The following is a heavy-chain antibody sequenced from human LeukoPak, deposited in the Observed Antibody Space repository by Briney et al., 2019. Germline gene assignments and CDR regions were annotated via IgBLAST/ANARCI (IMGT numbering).Heavy chain of an antibody. V-gene: IGHV1-69*05. CDR2: IIPIFGTA. CDR3: ARADYDILTGRCSHFDY. CDR1: GGTFSSYA. Sequence: SVKVSCKASGGTFSSYAISWVRQAPGHGLEWMGRIIPIFGTANYAQKFQGRVTITTDESTSTAYMELSSLRSEDTAVYYCARADYDILTGRCSHFDYWGQGTLVTVSS. D-gene: IGHD3-9*01. J-gene: IGHJ4*02.